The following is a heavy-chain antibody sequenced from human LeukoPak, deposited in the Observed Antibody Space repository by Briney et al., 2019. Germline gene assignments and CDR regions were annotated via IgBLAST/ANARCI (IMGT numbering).Heavy chain of an antibody. J-gene: IGHJ4*02. Sequence: SGTLSLTCAVSGASIGSETWWNWVRPPPGKGLEWIGEIYHGGAANYNPSLKNRVIISLDKPKNQFFLELTSVTAADTAVYYCAKHGSGSYQGYWGQGTLVTVSS. D-gene: IGHD3-10*01. V-gene: IGHV4-4*02. CDR3: AKHGSGSYQGY. CDR1: GASIGSETW. CDR2: IYHGGAA.